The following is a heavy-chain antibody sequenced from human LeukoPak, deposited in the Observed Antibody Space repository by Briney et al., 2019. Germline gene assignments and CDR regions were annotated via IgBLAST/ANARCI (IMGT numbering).Heavy chain of an antibody. CDR1: GYMFTTYY. D-gene: IGHD6-13*01. V-gene: IGHV1-18*01. CDR2: INPHSGGT. CDR3: AREKGISAAGTYYYYYMDV. Sequence: ASVKVSCKTSGYMFTTYYPHWVRQAPGQGLEWMGWINPHSGGTNYAQKLQGRVTMTTDTSTSTAYMELRSLRSDDTAVYYCAREKGISAAGTYYYYYMDVWGKGTTVTVSS. J-gene: IGHJ6*03.